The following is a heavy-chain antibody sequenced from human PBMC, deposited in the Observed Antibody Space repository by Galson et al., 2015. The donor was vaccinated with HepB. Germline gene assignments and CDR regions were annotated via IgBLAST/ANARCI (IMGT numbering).Heavy chain of an antibody. V-gene: IGHV3-23*01. CDR3: AKATSNGEGYWYFDL. J-gene: IGHJ2*01. Sequence: SLRLSCAASGFSLRSSAMSWVRQAPGKGLQWVSSIDHDGGSPNYVDSVKGRFTISRDNSKNTLHLQMNSLRADDTAVYYCAKATSNGEGYWYFDLWGRGPLVTASS. CDR2: IDHDGGSP. D-gene: IGHD2-8*01. CDR1: GFSLRSSA.